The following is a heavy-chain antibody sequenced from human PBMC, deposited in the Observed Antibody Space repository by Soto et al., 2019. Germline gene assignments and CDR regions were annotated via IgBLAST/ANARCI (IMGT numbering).Heavy chain of an antibody. CDR2: IGSDGST. Sequence: EVQLLESGGDFVPPGGSLRLSCAASGFPFSRHAMAWVRRAAGRGLEWVATIGSDGSTYHAGSVKGRFSISRDNYGNMLHLQLNSLRVEDTGIYYCAKNPYNHRFDSWGQGTLVTVSS. V-gene: IGHV3-23*01. J-gene: IGHJ4*02. D-gene: IGHD1-1*01. CDR3: AKNPYNHRFDS. CDR1: GFPFSRHA.